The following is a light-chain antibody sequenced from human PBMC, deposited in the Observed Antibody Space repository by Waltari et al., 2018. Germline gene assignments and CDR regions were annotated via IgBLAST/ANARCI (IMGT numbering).Light chain of an antibody. CDR1: QSVSNS. CDR3: LQRSNWPRT. Sequence: EIVITHSPATLSLSPGERATLPSSASQSVSNSLACYQQKPGQAPRLVIYSASNRATGIPGRFSGSGSGTEFTLTISSLEPEDVAVYYCLQRSNWPRTFGQGTKVEIK. J-gene: IGKJ1*01. CDR2: SAS. V-gene: IGKV3-15*01.